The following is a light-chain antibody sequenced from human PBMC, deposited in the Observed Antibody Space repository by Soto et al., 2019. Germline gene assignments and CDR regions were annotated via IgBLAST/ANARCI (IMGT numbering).Light chain of an antibody. Sequence: QSVLTQSPSASASLGASVKLTCTLSSGHSSYAIAWHQQQPEKGPRYLMKLKSDGSHSKGDGIPDRFSGSSSGAERYLTISSLQSEDEADYYCQTWGTGNWVFGGGTKLTVL. CDR1: SGHSSYA. CDR3: QTWGTGNWV. V-gene: IGLV4-69*01. CDR2: LKSDGSH. J-gene: IGLJ3*02.